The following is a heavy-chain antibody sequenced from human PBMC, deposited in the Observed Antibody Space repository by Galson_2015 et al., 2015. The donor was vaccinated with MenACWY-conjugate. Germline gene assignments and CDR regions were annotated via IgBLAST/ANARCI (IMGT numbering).Heavy chain of an antibody. V-gene: IGHV3-48*01. CDR3: ARGTDHYDSSIDH. J-gene: IGHJ4*02. CDR1: GFSLSDYG. D-gene: IGHD3-22*01. CDR2: INSGGSPI. Sequence: SLRLSCAASGFSLSDYGMNWVRQAPGKGLEWVSYINSGGSPIYYADSVKGRFTISRDIAENSLFLQMDSLGAEDTAVYYCARGTDHYDSSIDHWGRGTLVTVSS.